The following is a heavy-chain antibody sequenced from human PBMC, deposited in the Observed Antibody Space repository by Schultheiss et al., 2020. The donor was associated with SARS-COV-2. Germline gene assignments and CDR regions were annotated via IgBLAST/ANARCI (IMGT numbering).Heavy chain of an antibody. CDR3: ARTGTSWFDP. CDR2: INHSGST. Sequence: SETLSLTCTVSGGSFSGYYWSWIRQPPGKGLEWIGEINHSGSTNYNPSLKSRVTISVDTSKNQFSLKLSSVTAADTAVYYCARTGTSWFDPWGQGTLVTVSS. J-gene: IGHJ5*02. V-gene: IGHV4-34*01. CDR1: GGSFSGYY. D-gene: IGHD2-2*01.